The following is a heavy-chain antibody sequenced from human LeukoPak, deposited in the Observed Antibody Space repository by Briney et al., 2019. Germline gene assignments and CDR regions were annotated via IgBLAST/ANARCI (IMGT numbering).Heavy chain of an antibody. CDR1: ELTFSNYG. V-gene: IGHV3-33*01. Sequence: GGSLRLSCAASELTFSNYGMHWVRQAPGKGLEWVAVIWYDGSNKYYADSVKGRFTISRDNSKNTLYLQMNSLRAEDTAVYYCASPLDSSGYYLGYWGQGTLVTVSS. CDR2: IWYDGSNK. D-gene: IGHD3-22*01. J-gene: IGHJ4*02. CDR3: ASPLDSSGYYLGY.